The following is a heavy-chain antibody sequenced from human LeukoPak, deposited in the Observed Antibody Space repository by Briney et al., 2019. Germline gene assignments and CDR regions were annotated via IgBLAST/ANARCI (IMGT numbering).Heavy chain of an antibody. CDR1: GFTFSNYS. Sequence: GGSLRLSCAASGFTFSNYSMNWVRQTPGKGLEWVSSISTSSTHIYYADSVKGRFTITRDNAKNSLFLQMNSLRAEDTAVYYCATISLTYSDYDLCFFDSWGQGAMVTVSS. V-gene: IGHV3-21*01. J-gene: IGHJ4*02. D-gene: IGHD5-12*01. CDR2: ISTSSTHI. CDR3: ATISLTYSDYDLCFFDS.